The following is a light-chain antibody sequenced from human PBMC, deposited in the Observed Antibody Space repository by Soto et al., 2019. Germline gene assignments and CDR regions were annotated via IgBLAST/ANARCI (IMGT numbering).Light chain of an antibody. CDR2: SNN. CDR1: SSNIGSNT. Sequence: QSVLTQPPSASGTPGQRVTISCSGSSSNIGSNTVNWYQQLPGTAPKLLIYSNNQRPSVDPDRYSDFKSATSASLAISGLLSEDEAHYSYSTCDDSPVVFGGGTKLTVL. J-gene: IGLJ2*01. V-gene: IGLV1-44*01. CDR3: STCDDSPVV.